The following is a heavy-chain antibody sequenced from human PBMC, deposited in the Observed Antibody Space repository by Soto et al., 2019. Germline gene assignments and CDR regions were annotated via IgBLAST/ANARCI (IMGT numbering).Heavy chain of an antibody. CDR2: ISYDGSNK. J-gene: IGHJ6*02. D-gene: IGHD3-10*01. Sequence: PGGSLRLSCAASGFTFSSYAMHWVRQAPGKGLEWVAVISYDGSNKYYADSVKGRFTISRDNSKNTLYLQMNRLRAEDTAVYYCARGGHYGSGSVWYYGMDVWGQGTTVTVSS. CDR3: ARGGHYGSGSVWYYGMDV. CDR1: GFTFSSYA. V-gene: IGHV3-30-3*01.